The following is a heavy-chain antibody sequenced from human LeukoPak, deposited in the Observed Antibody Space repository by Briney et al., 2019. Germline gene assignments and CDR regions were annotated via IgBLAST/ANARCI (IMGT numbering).Heavy chain of an antibody. CDR1: GFSFSGHW. CDR2: ISPTGSTT. Sequence: GGSLRLSCAASGFSFSGHWMHWARQLPGKGLVWVSRISPTGSTTSYADSVKGRLTVSRDNAKNTLYLQVNNLRAEDTAVYYCARGPSSNWSGLDFWGQGTLLTVSS. D-gene: IGHD6-13*01. J-gene: IGHJ4*02. V-gene: IGHV3-74*01. CDR3: ARGPSSNWSGLDF.